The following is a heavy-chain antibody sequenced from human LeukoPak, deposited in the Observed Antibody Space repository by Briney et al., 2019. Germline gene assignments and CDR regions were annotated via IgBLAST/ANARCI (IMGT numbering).Heavy chain of an antibody. D-gene: IGHD5-18*01. J-gene: IGHJ6*03. CDR2: MNPNSGNT. Sequence: EASVKVSCKASGYTFTSYDINWVRQATGQGLEWMGWMNPNSGNTGYAQKFQGRVTMTRNTSISTAYMELSSLRSEDTAVYYCARGVPAGIRDYYYYMDVWGKGTTVTVSS. V-gene: IGHV1-8*01. CDR1: GYTFTSYD. CDR3: ARGVPAGIRDYYYYMDV.